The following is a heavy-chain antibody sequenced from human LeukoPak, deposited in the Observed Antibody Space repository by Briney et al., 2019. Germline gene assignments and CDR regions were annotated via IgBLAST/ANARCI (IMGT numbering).Heavy chain of an antibody. Sequence: GGSLRLSCAASGFTFSSYSMNWVRQAPGKGLEWVSYISSSSSTIYYADSVKGRFTISRDNAKNSLYLQMNSLRAEDTAVYYCARMVVPAAIAGNWFDPWGQGTLVTVSS. CDR1: GFTFSSYS. V-gene: IGHV3-48*01. D-gene: IGHD2-2*01. CDR2: ISSSSSTI. J-gene: IGHJ5*02. CDR3: ARMVVPAAIAGNWFDP.